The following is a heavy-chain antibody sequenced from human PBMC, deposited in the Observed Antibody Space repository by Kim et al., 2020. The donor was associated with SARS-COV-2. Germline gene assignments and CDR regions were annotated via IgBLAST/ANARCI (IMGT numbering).Heavy chain of an antibody. CDR3: AKGRRGVPYYYYMDV. CDR1: GFTFSSYG. V-gene: IGHV3-30*18. Sequence: GGSLRLSCAASGFTFSSYGMHWVRQAPGKGLEWVAVISYDGSNKYYADSVKGRFTISRDNSKNTLYLQMNSLRAEDTAVYYCAKGRRGVPYYYYMDVWGKGTTVTVSS. CDR2: ISYDGSNK. D-gene: IGHD3-10*01. J-gene: IGHJ6*03.